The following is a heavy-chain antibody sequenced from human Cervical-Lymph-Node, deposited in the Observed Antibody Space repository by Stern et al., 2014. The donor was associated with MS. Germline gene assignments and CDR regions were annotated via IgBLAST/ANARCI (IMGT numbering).Heavy chain of an antibody. D-gene: IGHD6-13*01. J-gene: IGHJ5*02. Sequence: QVKLVESGAEATKPGSSVKVSCKASGSTFSKFPSSCVRQAPGQGLEWMGGIFPVFGTPTYAQEFRGRVTITADVSTSTVYMELSSLRSDDTAVYYCALSSETSDRWYSLGYDLWGQGTLVTVSS. V-gene: IGHV1-69*01. CDR1: GSTFSKFP. CDR3: ALSSETSDRWYSLGYDL. CDR2: IFPVFGTP.